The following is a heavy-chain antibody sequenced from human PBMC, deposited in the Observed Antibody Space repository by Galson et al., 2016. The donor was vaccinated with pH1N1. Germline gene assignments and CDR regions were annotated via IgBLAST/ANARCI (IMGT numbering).Heavy chain of an antibody. J-gene: IGHJ4*02. CDR2: IYPGDSDT. Sequence: QSGAEVKKPGESLRISCMASGYSFNDYWIGWVRQMPGKGLEWMGIIYPGDSDTRYSPSFPDQVTISADSSTTTAYLQWSSLKASDTAIYYCARELGGKFDYWGQGTPVTVSS. D-gene: IGHD7-27*01. CDR1: GYSFNDYW. CDR3: ARELGGKFDY. V-gene: IGHV5-51*01.